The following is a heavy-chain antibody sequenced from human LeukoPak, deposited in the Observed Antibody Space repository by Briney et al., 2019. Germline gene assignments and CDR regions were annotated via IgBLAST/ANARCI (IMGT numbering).Heavy chain of an antibody. J-gene: IGHJ1*01. D-gene: IGHD1-7*01. CDR3: ARDGNYAEYLQH. CDR2: MYYTGST. V-gene: IGHV4-59*11. CDR1: GASISRHY. Sequence: SETLSLTCTVSGASISRHYWSWIRQSPGKGLEWIGYMYYTGSTSYNPSLKSRVTMSIDTSKNQFSLNMTSVTAADTAVYYCARDGNYAEYLQHWGQGTLVTVSS.